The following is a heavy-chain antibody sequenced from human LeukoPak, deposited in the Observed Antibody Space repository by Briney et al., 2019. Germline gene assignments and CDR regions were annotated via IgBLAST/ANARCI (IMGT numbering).Heavy chain of an antibody. CDR1: GGSISSSSYY. J-gene: IGHJ4*02. Sequence: SETLSLTCTVSGGSISSSSYYWGWIRQPPGKGLEWIGTIYYSGSTYYNPSLKSRVTISVDTSKNQSSLKLSSVTAADTAVYYCARDESYYDFWSGYYRIGLFDYWGQGTLVTVSS. CDR3: ARDESYYDFWSGYYRIGLFDY. V-gene: IGHV4-39*07. D-gene: IGHD3-3*01. CDR2: IYYSGST.